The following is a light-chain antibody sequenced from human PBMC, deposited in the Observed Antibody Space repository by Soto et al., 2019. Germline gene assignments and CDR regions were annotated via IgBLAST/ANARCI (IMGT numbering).Light chain of an antibody. CDR3: QQYYSYLVT. Sequence: AIQLTQSPSSLSASVGDRVTITCRASQGISSALAWYQQKPGKAPKLLIYDASSSESGVPSRFSGSGSGTDFALTISSLQPEDFATYYCQQYYSYLVTFGQGTKVDIK. V-gene: IGKV1-13*02. J-gene: IGKJ1*01. CDR1: QGISSA. CDR2: DAS.